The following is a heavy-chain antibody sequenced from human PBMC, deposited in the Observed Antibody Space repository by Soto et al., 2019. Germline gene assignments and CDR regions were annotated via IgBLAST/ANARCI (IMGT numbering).Heavy chain of an antibody. D-gene: IGHD2-2*02. Sequence: SQTLSLTCVISGDSVSSNSAAWNWIRQSPSRGLEWPGRTYYRSKWYNDYAVSVKSRITINPDTSKNQFSLQLNSVTPEDTAVYYYAREEVQFCSSTSCYMSYYYGMYVWGQGTTVTVSS. V-gene: IGHV6-1*01. CDR2: TYYRSKWYN. CDR3: AREEVQFCSSTSCYMSYYYGMYV. CDR1: GDSVSSNSAA. J-gene: IGHJ6*02.